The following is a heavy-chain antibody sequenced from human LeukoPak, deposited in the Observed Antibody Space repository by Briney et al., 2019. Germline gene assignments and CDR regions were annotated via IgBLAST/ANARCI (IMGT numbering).Heavy chain of an antibody. J-gene: IGHJ5*02. D-gene: IGHD2-15*01. CDR3: ARAFSSGYCSGGSCYGDAGWFDP. Sequence: NPSQTLSLTCTVSGGSISSGDYYWSWIRQHPGKGLEWIGYIYYSGNTYYNPSLKSRVTISIDTSKNQFSLKLNSVTVADTAVYYCARAFSSGYCSGGSCYGDAGWFDPWGQGSLVTVSS. CDR2: IYYSGNT. CDR1: GGSISSGDYY. V-gene: IGHV4-31*03.